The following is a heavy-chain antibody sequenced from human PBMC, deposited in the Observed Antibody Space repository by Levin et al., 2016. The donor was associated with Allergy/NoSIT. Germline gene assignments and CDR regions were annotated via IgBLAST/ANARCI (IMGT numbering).Heavy chain of an antibody. V-gene: IGHV4-39*01. J-gene: IGHJ5*02. CDR3: ARRVGSTTGSGWFDP. Sequence: SETLSLTCTVSGGSISSSSYYWGWIRQPPGKGLEWIGSIYYSGSTYYNPSLKSRVTISVDTSKNQFSLKLSSVTAADTAVYYCARRVGSTTGSGWFDPWGQGTLVTVSS. CDR2: IYYSGST. D-gene: IGHD1-26*01. CDR1: GGSISSSSYY.